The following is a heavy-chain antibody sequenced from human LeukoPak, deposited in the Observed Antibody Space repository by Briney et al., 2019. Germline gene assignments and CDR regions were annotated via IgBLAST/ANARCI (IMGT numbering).Heavy chain of an antibody. CDR1: GGSFSGYY. V-gene: IGHV4-34*01. Sequence: PSETLSLTCAVYGGSFSGYYWSWIRQPPGKGLEWIGEINHSGSTNYNPSLKSRVTISVDTSKNQFSLKLSSVTAADTAVYYCARGFRRYYYDSGGYPTGGLNWDYYYGIDVWGQGTTVTVSS. CDR3: ARGFRRYYYDSGGYPTGGLNWDYYYGIDV. CDR2: INHSGST. D-gene: IGHD3-22*01. J-gene: IGHJ6*02.